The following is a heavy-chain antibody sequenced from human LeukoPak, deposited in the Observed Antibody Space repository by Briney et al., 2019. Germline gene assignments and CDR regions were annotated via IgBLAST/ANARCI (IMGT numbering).Heavy chain of an antibody. CDR1: GYTFTGYY. D-gene: IGHD3-3*01. V-gene: IGHV1-2*02. CDR3: ARDLTIFVPGAFDI. Sequence: GASVKVSCKASGYTFTGYYMHWVRQAPGQGLEWTGWINPNSGGTNYAQKFQGRVTMTRDTSISTAYMELSRLRSDDTAVYYCARDLTIFVPGAFDIWGQGTMVTVSS. J-gene: IGHJ3*02. CDR2: INPNSGGT.